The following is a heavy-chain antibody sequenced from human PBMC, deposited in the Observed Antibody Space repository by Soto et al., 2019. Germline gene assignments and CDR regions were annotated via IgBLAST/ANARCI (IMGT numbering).Heavy chain of an antibody. CDR3: ARAGSGNGHIVVVADDY. CDR2: IYYSGST. J-gene: IGHJ4*02. CDR1: GGSISSYY. V-gene: IGHV4-59*01. Sequence: PSETLSLTCTVSGGSISSYYWSWIRQPPGKGLEWIGYIYYSGSTNYNPSLKSRVTISVDTSKNQFSLKLSSVTAADTAVYYCARAGSGNGHIVVVADDYWGQGTLVTVSS. D-gene: IGHD2-21*01.